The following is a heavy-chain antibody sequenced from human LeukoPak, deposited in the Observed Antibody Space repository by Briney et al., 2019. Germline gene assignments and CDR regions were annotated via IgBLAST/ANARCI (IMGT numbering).Heavy chain of an antibody. V-gene: IGHV1-18*01. J-gene: IGHJ5*02. CDR1: GYTFTSYG. CDR2: ISAYNGNT. CDR3: ARALGQYYDFWSGPNWFDP. D-gene: IGHD3-3*01. Sequence: ASVKVSCKASGYTFTSYGISWVRQAPGQGLEWMGWISAYNGNTNYAQKLQGRVAMTTDTSTSTAYMELRSLRSDDTAVYYCARALGQYYDFWSGPNWFDPWGQGTLVTVSS.